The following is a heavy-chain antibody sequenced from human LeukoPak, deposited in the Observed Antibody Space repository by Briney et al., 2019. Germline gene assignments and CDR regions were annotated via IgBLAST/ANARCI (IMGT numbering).Heavy chain of an antibody. CDR3: ARAPSEIGGYYPEYFRH. CDR1: GFTFSSYW. J-gene: IGHJ1*01. Sequence: GGSLRLSCAASGFTFSSYWMHWVRQPRGKGLVWVSRIKSDGSTNYADSVKGRFTISRDNAKNTLSLQMNSLRAEDTGVYYCARAPSEIGGYYPEYFRHWGQGTLVTVSS. D-gene: IGHD3-22*01. CDR2: IKSDGST. V-gene: IGHV3-74*01.